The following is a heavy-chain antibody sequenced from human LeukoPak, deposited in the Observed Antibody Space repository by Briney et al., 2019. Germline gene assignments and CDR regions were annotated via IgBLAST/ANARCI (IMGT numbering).Heavy chain of an antibody. CDR3: ARGPTLRDSFGVVIYYYYMDV. Sequence: PSETLSLTCTVSGGSISSSSYYWGWIRQPPGKGLEWIGSIYYSGSTYYNPSLKSRVTISVDTSKNNFSLKLSSVTAADTAVYYCARGPTLRDSFGVVIYYYYMDVWGKGTTVTVSS. D-gene: IGHD3-3*01. CDR2: IYYSGST. V-gene: IGHV4-39*02. J-gene: IGHJ6*03. CDR1: GGSISSSSYY.